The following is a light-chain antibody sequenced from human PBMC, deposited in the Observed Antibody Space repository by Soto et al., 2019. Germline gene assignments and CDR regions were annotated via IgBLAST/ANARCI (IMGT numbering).Light chain of an antibody. J-gene: IGLJ1*01. CDR3: TSYTSSSTTCV. V-gene: IGLV2-14*01. CDR1: SSDVGGYNY. Sequence: QSALTQPASVSGSPGQSITISCTGTSSDVGGYNYVSWYQQHPGKAPKLMVYEVSNRPSGVSNRFSGSKSGNTASLTISGLQAADEADYYCTSYTSSSTTCVFGTGTKLTVL. CDR2: EVS.